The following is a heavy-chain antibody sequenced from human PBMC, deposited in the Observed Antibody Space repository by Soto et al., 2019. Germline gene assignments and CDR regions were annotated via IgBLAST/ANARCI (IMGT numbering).Heavy chain of an antibody. CDR2: INHSGST. J-gene: IGHJ4*02. Sequence: PSETLSLTCAVYGGSFSGYYWSWTRQPPGKGLEWIGEINHSGSTNYNPYLKSRVTISVDTSKNQFSLKLSSVTAADTAVYYCARVGYYDSSGYSDYWGQGTLVTVSS. D-gene: IGHD3-22*01. V-gene: IGHV4-34*01. CDR3: ARVGYYDSSGYSDY. CDR1: GGSFSGYY.